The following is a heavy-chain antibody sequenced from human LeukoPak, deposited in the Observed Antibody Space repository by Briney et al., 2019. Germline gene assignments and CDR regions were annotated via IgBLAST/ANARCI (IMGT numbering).Heavy chain of an antibody. Sequence: GKSLRLSCAASGFTFSSYAMHWVRQAPGKGLEWVAVISYDGSNKYYADSVKGRFTISRDNSKNTLYLQMNSLRAEDTAVYYCARDSQYYYGSGGDLDYWGQGTLVTVSS. D-gene: IGHD3-10*01. V-gene: IGHV3-30*04. CDR1: GFTFSSYA. CDR2: ISYDGSNK. J-gene: IGHJ4*02. CDR3: ARDSQYYYGSGGDLDY.